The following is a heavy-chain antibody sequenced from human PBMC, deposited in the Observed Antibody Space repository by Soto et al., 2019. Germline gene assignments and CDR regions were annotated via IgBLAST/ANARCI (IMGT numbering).Heavy chain of an antibody. J-gene: IGHJ4*02. Sequence: QVQLVESGGGVVQPGRSLRLSCAASGFTFSTYAMHWVRQTPGKGLEWVALISYDGSKKYYADSVKGQFTISRDNSKNTLYLQMNSLRVEDTALYSCARGILEYYFDYWGQGTLVTVSS. CDR1: GFTFSTYA. V-gene: IGHV3-30-3*01. CDR2: ISYDGSKK. CDR3: ARGILEYYFDY.